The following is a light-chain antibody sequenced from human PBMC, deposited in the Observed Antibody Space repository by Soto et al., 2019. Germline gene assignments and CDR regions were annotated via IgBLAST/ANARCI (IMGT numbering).Light chain of an antibody. V-gene: IGLV2-8*01. CDR2: EVN. Sequence: QSDLTQPPSASGSPGQSVTISCTGTGSDVGAYNFVSWYQQYPGKAPKLMIFEVNKRPSGVPDRFSGFKSGNTAFLSVSGLRADDEADYYCSSFAGSANLLFGGGTQLTVL. J-gene: IGLJ2*01. CDR3: SSFAGSANLL. CDR1: GSDVGAYNF.